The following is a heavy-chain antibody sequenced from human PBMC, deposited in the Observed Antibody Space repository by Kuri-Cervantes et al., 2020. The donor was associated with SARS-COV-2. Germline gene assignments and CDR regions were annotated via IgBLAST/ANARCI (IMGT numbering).Heavy chain of an antibody. CDR2: IYYTGSYYTGST. D-gene: IGHD2-21*01. Sequence: SETLSLTCTVSGGSISSSSYFWGWIRQPPGKGLEWIGSIYYTGSYYTGSTYYNPSLKSRVTVSVDTSKNQFSLKLSSVTAADTAVYYCARHFSGFGGGGESAFSYWGQGTLVTVSS. V-gene: IGHV4-39*01. J-gene: IGHJ4*02. CDR3: ARHFSGFGGGGESAFSY. CDR1: GGSISSSSYF.